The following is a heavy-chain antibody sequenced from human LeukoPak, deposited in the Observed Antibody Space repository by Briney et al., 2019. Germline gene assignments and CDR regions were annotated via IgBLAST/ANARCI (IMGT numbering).Heavy chain of an antibody. D-gene: IGHD5-24*01. J-gene: IGHJ6*02. CDR3: ARGWAYYYYYGMDV. V-gene: IGHV4-30-4*01. CDR2: IYYSGST. CDR1: GGSISSGDYY. Sequence: PSETLSLTCTVSGGSISSGDYYWSWIRQPPGKGLEWIGYIYYSGSTYYNPSLKSRVTISVDTSKNQFSLKLSSVTAADTAVYYCARGWAYYYYYGMDVWGQGTTVTVSS.